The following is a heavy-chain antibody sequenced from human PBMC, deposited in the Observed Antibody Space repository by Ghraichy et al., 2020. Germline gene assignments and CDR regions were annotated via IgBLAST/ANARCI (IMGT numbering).Heavy chain of an antibody. D-gene: IGHD3-22*01. Sequence: GESLNISCAASGFTFSSYSMNWVRQAPGKGLEWVSSISSSSYIYYADSVKGRFTISRDNAKNSLYLQMNSLRAEDTAVYYCARGTEDDSSGYYSHHYYGMDVWGQGTTVTVSS. J-gene: IGHJ6*02. CDR3: ARGTEDDSSGYYSHHYYGMDV. CDR2: ISSSSYI. CDR1: GFTFSSYS. V-gene: IGHV3-21*01.